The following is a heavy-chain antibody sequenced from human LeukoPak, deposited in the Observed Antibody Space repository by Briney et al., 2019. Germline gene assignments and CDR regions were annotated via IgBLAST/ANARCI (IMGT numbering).Heavy chain of an antibody. CDR3: TRDALFGSGRTHLDF. V-gene: IGHV3-7*04. CDR1: GFTFSNYW. Sequence: GGSLRLSCAASGFTFSNYWMCWVRQAPGKGLERVANIKHDGSEAHYVDSVKGRFTISRDNAKNSLSLQMNSLNVDDTGVYFCTRDALFGSGRTHLDFWSQGTLVSVSS. CDR2: IKHDGSEA. D-gene: IGHD3-10*01. J-gene: IGHJ4*02.